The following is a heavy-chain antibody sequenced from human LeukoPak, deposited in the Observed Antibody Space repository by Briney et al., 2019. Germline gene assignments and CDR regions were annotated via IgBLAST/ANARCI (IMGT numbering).Heavy chain of an antibody. D-gene: IGHD6-19*01. J-gene: IGHJ4*02. Sequence: SETLSLTCTVSGGPISSSSYYWGWIRQPPGKGLEWIGSIYYSGSTYYNPSLKSRVTISVDTSKNQFSLKLSSVTAADTAVYYCARDSGSPYWGQGTLVTVSS. CDR3: ARDSGSPY. CDR1: GGPISSSSYY. V-gene: IGHV4-39*07. CDR2: IYYSGST.